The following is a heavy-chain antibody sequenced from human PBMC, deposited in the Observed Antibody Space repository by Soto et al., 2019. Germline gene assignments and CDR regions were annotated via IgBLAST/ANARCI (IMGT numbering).Heavy chain of an antibody. J-gene: IGHJ4*02. CDR2: INPKSGGT. V-gene: IGHV1-2*02. Sequence: VXSVKGSCKASGYTFTVYYMHWVRQAPGQGLEWMGWINPKSGGTMYPQKFQGRVTMTWDTSISTAYMALTRLRSDDTAVYYCARDLAKGGGSAGFDYWGQGTLVTVSS. CDR1: GYTFTVYY. D-gene: IGHD1-26*01. CDR3: ARDLAKGGGSAGFDY.